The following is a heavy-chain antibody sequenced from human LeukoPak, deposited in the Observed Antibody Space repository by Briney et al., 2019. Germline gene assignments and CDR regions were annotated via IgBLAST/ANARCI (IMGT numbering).Heavy chain of an antibody. J-gene: IGHJ6*02. Sequence: GGSLRLSCAASGFTFSNYWMSWVRQAPWKGLEWVANIKQDGSEIYYVGSVKGRFTISRDNAKTSLYLQMNSLRAEDTAMYYCARGVNRPNYYYYGMDVWGQGTTVTVSS. CDR2: IKQDGSEI. D-gene: IGHD4-11*01. CDR3: ARGVNRPNYYYYGMDV. CDR1: GFTFSNYW. V-gene: IGHV3-7*01.